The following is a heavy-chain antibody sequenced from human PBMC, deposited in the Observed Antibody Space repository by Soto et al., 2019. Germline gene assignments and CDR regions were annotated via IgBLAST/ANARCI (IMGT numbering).Heavy chain of an antibody. Sequence: VGSLRLSCAVSGCTLSSNGMHWVRQAPGKGLERVAVIWYDGSNKYYADSVKGRFTISRDNSKNTLYLQMNSLRPEETAVSYCASFIGYDSSGQDYCHQGTLFTVSS. CDR2: IWYDGSNK. V-gene: IGHV3-33*01. CDR3: ASFIGYDSSGQDY. CDR1: GCTLSSNG. D-gene: IGHD3-22*01. J-gene: IGHJ4*02.